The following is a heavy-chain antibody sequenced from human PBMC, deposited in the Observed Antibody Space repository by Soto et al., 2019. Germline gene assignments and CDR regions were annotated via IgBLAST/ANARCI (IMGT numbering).Heavy chain of an antibody. V-gene: IGHV1-2*04. Sequence: QVQLVQSGAEVKKPGASVKVSCKASGYTFTGYYMHWVRQAPGQGLEWMGWINPNSGGTNYAQKFQGWVTMTRDTSISTAYMGLSRLRSDDTAVYYCARGYCSSTSCYLFNWFDPWGQGTLVTVSS. CDR2: INPNSGGT. CDR3: ARGYCSSTSCYLFNWFDP. D-gene: IGHD2-2*01. CDR1: GYTFTGYY. J-gene: IGHJ5*02.